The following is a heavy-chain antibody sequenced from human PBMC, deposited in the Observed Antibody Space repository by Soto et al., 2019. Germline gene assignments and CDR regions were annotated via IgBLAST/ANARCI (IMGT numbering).Heavy chain of an antibody. CDR3: ARHGLGYCSGGSCYSGYYYGMDV. CDR1: GYSFTSYW. V-gene: IGHV5-51*01. D-gene: IGHD2-15*01. Sequence: GASLKISCKGSGYSFTSYWIGWVRQMPGKGLEWMGIIYPGDSDTRYSPSFQGQVTISADKSISTAYLQWSSLKASDTAMYYCARHGLGYCSGGSCYSGYYYGMDVWGQGTTVTVSS. CDR2: IYPGDSDT. J-gene: IGHJ6*02.